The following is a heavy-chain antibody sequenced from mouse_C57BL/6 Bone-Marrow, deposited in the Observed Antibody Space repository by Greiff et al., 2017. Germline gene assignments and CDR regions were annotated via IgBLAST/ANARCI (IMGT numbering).Heavy chain of an antibody. CDR3: ARVELSTTRYYAMDD. Sequence: QVQLQQSGAELMKPGASVKLSCKATGYTFSSYWIEWVKQRPGHGLEWIGEILPGSGSTNYNEKFKGKATFTADTSSNTAYMQLSSLTSEDSAVYYCARVELSTTRYYAMDDWGQGTSVTVSS. CDR2: ILPGSGST. D-gene: IGHD2-4*01. V-gene: IGHV1-9*01. CDR1: GYTFSSYW. J-gene: IGHJ4*01.